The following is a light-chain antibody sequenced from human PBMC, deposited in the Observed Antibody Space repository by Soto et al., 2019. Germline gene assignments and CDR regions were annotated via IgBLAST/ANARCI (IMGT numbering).Light chain of an antibody. CDR2: DAS. J-gene: IGKJ1*01. V-gene: IGKV3-11*01. Sequence: EVVMTQSPDTLSVSPGERATLSCRASQSVSSNLAWYQQKPGQAPRLLIYDASNRATGIPARFSGSGSGTDFTLTISSLEPEDFAVYYCQQRSNWPPTFGQGTKVDIK. CDR1: QSVSSN. CDR3: QQRSNWPPT.